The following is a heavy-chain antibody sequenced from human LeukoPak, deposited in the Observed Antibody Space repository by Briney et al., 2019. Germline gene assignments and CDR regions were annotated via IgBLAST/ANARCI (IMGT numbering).Heavy chain of an antibody. CDR2: ISSSSSYI. CDR3: TTELTPVTTGELGADFDGY. V-gene: IGHV3-21*03. D-gene: IGHD4-17*01. J-gene: IGHJ4*02. Sequence: GGSLRLSCAASGFTLSSYSMNWVREAPGKGLEWVSCISSSSSYIYYADSVKGRFTISRDNAKNSLYLQMNSLKIEDTALYYCTTELTPVTTGELGADFDGYWGQGTLVTVSS. CDR1: GFTLSSYS.